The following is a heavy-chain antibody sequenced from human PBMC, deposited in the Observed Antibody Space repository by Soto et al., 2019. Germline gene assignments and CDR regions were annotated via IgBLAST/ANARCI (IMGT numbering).Heavy chain of an antibody. Sequence: GESLKISCKGSGYSFTSYWIAWVRQMPGKGLELMGIIYPDDSDTRYSPSFQGQVTISADKSISTAYLQWRSLKASDTAMYYCARPFDTSGWYGYWGQGTLVTVSS. V-gene: IGHV5-51*01. D-gene: IGHD6-19*01. CDR2: IYPDDSDT. J-gene: IGHJ4*02. CDR1: GYSFTSYW. CDR3: ARPFDTSGWYGY.